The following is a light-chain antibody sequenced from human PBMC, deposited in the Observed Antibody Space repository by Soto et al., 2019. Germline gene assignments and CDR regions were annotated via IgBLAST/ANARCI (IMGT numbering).Light chain of an antibody. Sequence: QSVLTQPASVSGSPGQSITISCTGTSSDVGHYDYVSWYQQHPGRAPKLMIYAIHNRPSGIPDRFFGSKFGNTASLTISGLQAEDEADYYCCSYAGSFIFVFGTGTKLTVL. CDR2: AIH. CDR1: SSDVGHYDY. V-gene: IGLV2-11*01. J-gene: IGLJ1*01. CDR3: CSYAGSFIFV.